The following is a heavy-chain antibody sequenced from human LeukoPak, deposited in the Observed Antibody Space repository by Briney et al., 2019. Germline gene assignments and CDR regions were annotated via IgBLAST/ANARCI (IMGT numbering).Heavy chain of an antibody. CDR2: IYSGRST. J-gene: IGHJ4*02. CDR3: ARYSGTFSNSYFDC. CDR1: RFTVSSNS. Sequence: GGSLRLSCTVSRFTVSSNSWSWVRQAPGKGLEWVSLIYSGRSTYYADSVKGRFIISRDNSKNALYLQMNSLRAEDTAVYYCARYSGTFSNSYFDCWGQGTLVTVSS. V-gene: IGHV3-66*01. D-gene: IGHD1-26*01.